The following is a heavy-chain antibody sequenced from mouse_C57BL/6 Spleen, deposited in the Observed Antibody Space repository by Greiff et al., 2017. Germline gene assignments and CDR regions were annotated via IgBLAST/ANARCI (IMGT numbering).Heavy chain of an antibody. CDR1: GYTFTSYW. CDR3: ARGGHYDGGDYYAMDY. D-gene: IGHD1-2*01. Sequence: QVQLQQPGTELVKPGASVKLSCKASGYTFTSYWMHWVKQRPGQGLEWIGNINPSNGGTNYNEKFKSKDTLTVDKSSSTAYMQLSSLTSEDSAVYYCARGGHYDGGDYYAMDYWGQGTSVTVSS. CDR2: INPSNGGT. V-gene: IGHV1-53*01. J-gene: IGHJ4*01.